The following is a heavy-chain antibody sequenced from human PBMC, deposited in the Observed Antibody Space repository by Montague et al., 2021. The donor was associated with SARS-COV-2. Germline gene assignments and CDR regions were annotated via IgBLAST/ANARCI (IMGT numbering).Heavy chain of an antibody. CDR3: SRGGGMIRGVVDF. J-gene: IGHJ4*02. CDR1: GFTFDDYG. V-gene: IGHV3-20*01. CDR2: ISRSGDRT. D-gene: IGHD3-10*01. Sequence: FLSLSCAVSGFTFDDYGMSWVRQAPGKGFEWVSGISRSGDRTAYGDSVKGRFTISRDNAKNSLYLQMNSLRVEDTAFYHCSRGGGMIRGVVDFWGQGILVSVSS.